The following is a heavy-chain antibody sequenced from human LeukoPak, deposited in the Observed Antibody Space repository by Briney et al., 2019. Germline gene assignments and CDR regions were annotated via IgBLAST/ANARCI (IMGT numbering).Heavy chain of an antibody. CDR2: IYYSGST. D-gene: IGHD3-10*01. J-gene: IGHJ6*03. V-gene: IGHV4-39*07. Sequence: SSETLSLTCTVSGGSISSSSYYWGWIRQPPGKGLEWIGSIYYSGSTYYNPSLKSRVTISVDTSKNQFSLKLSSVTAADTAVYYCARESWGVDKYYYYYYYMDVWGKGTTVTVSS. CDR1: GGSISSSSYY. CDR3: ARESWGVDKYYYYYYYMDV.